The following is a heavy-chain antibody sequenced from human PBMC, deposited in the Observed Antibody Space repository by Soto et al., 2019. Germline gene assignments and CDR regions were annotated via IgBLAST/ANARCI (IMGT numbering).Heavy chain of an antibody. CDR2: ISAYNGST. CDR1: GYTFTSYG. D-gene: IGHD4-17*01. V-gene: IGHV1-18*01. Sequence: ASVKVSCKASGYTFTSYGISWVRQAPGQGLEWMGWISAYNGSTNYAQKFQGWVTMTRDTSISTAYMELSSLRSEDTAVYYCARGTTVTTFLNYYYYYMDVWGKGTTVTVSS. CDR3: ARGTTVTTFLNYYYYYMDV. J-gene: IGHJ6*03.